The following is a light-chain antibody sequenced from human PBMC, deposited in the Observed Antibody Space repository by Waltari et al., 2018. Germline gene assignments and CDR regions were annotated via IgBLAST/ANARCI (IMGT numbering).Light chain of an antibody. CDR2: GAS. J-gene: IGKJ2*01. CDR3: QQYGRSPPYT. CDR1: QSFSYSF. V-gene: IGKV3-20*01. Sequence: EIVLTQSPGTLSLSPGETATLSCRASQSFSYSFLAWYQHHPGQPPRLLCYGASTRASGIPDRFSGSGFGTDYTLTISRLEPEDSAVYYCQQYGRSPPYTFGQGTKLEIK.